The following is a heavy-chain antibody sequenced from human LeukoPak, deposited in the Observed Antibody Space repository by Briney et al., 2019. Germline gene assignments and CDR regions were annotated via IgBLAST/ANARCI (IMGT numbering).Heavy chain of an antibody. Sequence: ASVTVSCKASGYTFTSYYIFWVRQAPGQGLEWMGLINPSTGSTSYSQKFQGRVTMTRDMSTSTVYMELSSLRSEDTAFYYCARGVHVRVYDSNPHYGHYWGQGTLVTVSS. J-gene: IGHJ4*02. V-gene: IGHV1-46*01. CDR3: ARGVHVRVYDSNPHYGHY. D-gene: IGHD3-22*01. CDR1: GYTFTSYY. CDR2: INPSTGST.